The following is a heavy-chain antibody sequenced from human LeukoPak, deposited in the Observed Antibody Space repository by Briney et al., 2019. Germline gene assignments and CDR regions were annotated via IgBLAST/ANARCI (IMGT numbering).Heavy chain of an antibody. V-gene: IGHV1-18*01. Sequence: GASVKVSCKASGYTFTSYGISWVRQAPGQGLEWMGWISAYNGNTNYAQKLQGRVTMTTDTSTSTAYMELRSLRSDDTAVYYCARDGGHYYYDSSGYSDYWGQGTLVTVPS. CDR3: ARDGGHYYYDSSGYSDY. CDR2: ISAYNGNT. J-gene: IGHJ4*02. CDR1: GYTFTSYG. D-gene: IGHD3-22*01.